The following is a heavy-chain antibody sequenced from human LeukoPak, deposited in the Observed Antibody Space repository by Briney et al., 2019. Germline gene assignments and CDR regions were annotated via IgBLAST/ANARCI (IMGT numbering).Heavy chain of an antibody. CDR3: ARHEYDSSGWYGDFDY. CDR2: IYTNGST. V-gene: IGHV4-4*07. Sequence: SETLSLTCTVSGGSISSYYWSWIRQPAGKGLEWIGRIYTNGSTNYNPSLKSRVTMSVDTSKNQFSLKLSSVIAADTAVYYCARHEYDSSGWYGDFDYWGQGTLVTVSS. J-gene: IGHJ4*02. D-gene: IGHD6-19*01. CDR1: GGSISSYY.